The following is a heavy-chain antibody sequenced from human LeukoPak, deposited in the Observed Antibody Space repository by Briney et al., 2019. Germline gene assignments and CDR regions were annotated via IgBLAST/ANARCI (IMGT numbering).Heavy chain of an antibody. Sequence: PGGSLRLSCAASGFTFDDYAMHSVRQAPGKGLEWVSLISGDGGSTYYAYSVKGRFTISRDNSKNSLYLQMNSLRTEDTALYYCAKDISAYWYYYMDVWGKGTTVTVSS. CDR3: AKDISAYWYYYMDV. CDR2: ISGDGGST. CDR1: GFTFDDYA. V-gene: IGHV3-43*02. J-gene: IGHJ6*03.